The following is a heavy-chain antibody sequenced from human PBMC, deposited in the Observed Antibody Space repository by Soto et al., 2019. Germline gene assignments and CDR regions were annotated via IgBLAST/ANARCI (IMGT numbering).Heavy chain of an antibody. CDR1: GFTFSSYA. J-gene: IGHJ4*02. D-gene: IGHD6-13*01. Sequence: QVQLVESGGGVVQPGRSLRLACAPSGFTFSSYAMQWVRQAPGKGLEWVGVISSDGGNKYYGDFVKGRFTISRDNSKNILYLQMNSLRAEDTAVYYCAKDAAAAGTFDYWGQGTLVTGSS. CDR2: ISSDGGNK. CDR3: AKDAAAAGTFDY. V-gene: IGHV3-30*18.